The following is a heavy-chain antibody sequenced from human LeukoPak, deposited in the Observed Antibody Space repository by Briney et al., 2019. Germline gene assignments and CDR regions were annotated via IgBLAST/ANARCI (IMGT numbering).Heavy chain of an antibody. Sequence: SVKVSCKASGGTFSSYAVSWVRQAPGQGLEWMGGIIPIFGTANYAQKFQGRVTITADESTSTAYMELSSLRSEDTAVYYCASSSGSRLPFDYWGQGTLVTVSS. J-gene: IGHJ4*02. CDR2: IIPIFGTA. V-gene: IGHV1-69*13. D-gene: IGHD3-22*01. CDR1: GGTFSSYA. CDR3: ASSSGSRLPFDY.